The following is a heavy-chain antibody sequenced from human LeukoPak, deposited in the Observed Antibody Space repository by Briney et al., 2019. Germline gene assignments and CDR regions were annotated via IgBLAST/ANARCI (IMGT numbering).Heavy chain of an antibody. Sequence: GGSLRLSCATSGFTFSNYGMTWVRQAPGKGLEWVSAISGSGGSTYYADSVKGRFTISRDNSKNTLYLQMNSLRAEDTAVYYCAKVVVTVATSDFDYWGQGTLVTVSS. D-gene: IGHD5-12*01. CDR3: AKVVVTVATSDFDY. CDR2: ISGSGGST. J-gene: IGHJ4*02. V-gene: IGHV3-23*01. CDR1: GFTFSNYG.